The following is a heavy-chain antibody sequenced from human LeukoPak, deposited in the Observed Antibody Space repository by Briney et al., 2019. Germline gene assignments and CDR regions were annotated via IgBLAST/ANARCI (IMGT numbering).Heavy chain of an antibody. V-gene: IGHV4-39*06. D-gene: IGHD3-10*01. J-gene: IGHJ4*02. CDR2: IHYSGKT. Sequence: PSETLALTCTVSSGSLSSGAYYWGWIRQPPGTGLEWIGTIHYSGKTYYNPSLKSRITISIDTSKKQFALKLSSVTAADTAVYYCARASGSYYNFYYWGQGTLVTVSS. CDR3: ARASGSYYNFYY. CDR1: SGSLSSGAYY.